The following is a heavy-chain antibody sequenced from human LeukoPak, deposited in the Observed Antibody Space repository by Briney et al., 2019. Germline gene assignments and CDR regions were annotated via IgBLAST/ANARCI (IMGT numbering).Heavy chain of an antibody. CDR3: AREGYCSSTSCDVYGLDV. CDR2: ISAYNGNT. D-gene: IGHD2-2*01. V-gene: IGHV1-18*01. J-gene: IGHJ6*02. Sequence: GASVKVSCKASGYTFTNYGISWVRQAPGQGLEWMGWISAYNGNTNHAQKLQGRVTMTTDTSTSTAYMDLRSLRSDGTAVYYCAREGYCSSTSCDVYGLDVWGQGTTVTVSS. CDR1: GYTFTNYG.